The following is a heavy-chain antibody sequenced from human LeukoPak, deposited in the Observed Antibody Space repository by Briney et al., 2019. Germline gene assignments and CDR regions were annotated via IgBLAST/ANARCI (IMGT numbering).Heavy chain of an antibody. J-gene: IGHJ4*02. CDR1: GFTFSSYE. CDR3: ARHSGSYRCFDY. D-gene: IGHD1-26*01. V-gene: IGHV3-48*03. CDR2: ISSSDSTI. Sequence: QPGGSLRLSCAASGFTFSSYEMNWVRQAPGKGLEWVSYISSSDSTIYYADSVKGRFTISRDNAKNSLYLQMNSLRAEDTAVYYCARHSGSYRCFDYWGQGTLVTVSS.